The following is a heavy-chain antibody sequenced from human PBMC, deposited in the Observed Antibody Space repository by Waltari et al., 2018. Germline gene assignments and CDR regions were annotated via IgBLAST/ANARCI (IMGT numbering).Heavy chain of an antibody. J-gene: IGHJ4*02. CDR2: ISDTGAST. CDR3: ATVTNYLDTHIYLFDH. CDR1: GFTFRSYV. V-gene: IGHV3-23*01. D-gene: IGHD3-22*01. Sequence: GSLRLSCAASGFTFRSYVMSWVRHSPGNRLECVSGISDTGASTYYRDSVKGRFTISRDNSKDTLYLQLNSLRSEYTAGYYCATVTNYLDTHIYLFDHWGQGTLVTVSS.